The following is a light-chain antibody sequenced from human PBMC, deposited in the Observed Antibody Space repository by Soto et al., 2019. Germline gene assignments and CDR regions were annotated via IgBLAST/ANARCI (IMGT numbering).Light chain of an antibody. V-gene: IGKV1-9*01. CDR2: GAS. J-gene: IGKJ4*01. CDR3: QQLHSYPLT. Sequence: DIQLTQSPSFLSASVGDRVSITCRASQGINNFLAWYHQKPGKAPNILIYGASTLQSGVPSRFSGSGSGTEFTLTISSLQPEDFATYYCQQLHSYPLTFGGGTKVEI. CDR1: QGINNF.